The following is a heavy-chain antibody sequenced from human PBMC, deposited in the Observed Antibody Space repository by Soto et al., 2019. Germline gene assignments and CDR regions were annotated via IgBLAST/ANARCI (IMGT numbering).Heavy chain of an antibody. CDR1: GGTFSSYA. CDR3: ARGQVGFRSPARSGMDV. V-gene: IGHV1-69*13. CDR2: IIPIFGTA. D-gene: IGHD3-10*01. Sequence: GASVKVPCKASGGTFSSYAISWVRQAPGQGLEWMGGIIPIFGTANYAQKFQGRVTITADESTRTAYMELSSLRSEDTAVYYCARGQVGFRSPARSGMDVWGQGTTVTVSS. J-gene: IGHJ6*02.